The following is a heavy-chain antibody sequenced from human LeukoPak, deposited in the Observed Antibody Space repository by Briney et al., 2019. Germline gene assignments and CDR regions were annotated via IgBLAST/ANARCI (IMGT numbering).Heavy chain of an antibody. J-gene: IGHJ4*02. CDR2: INTNTGNP. D-gene: IGHD1-26*01. CDR3: ARDDPIVGSNY. CDR1: GYTFTSYG. V-gene: IGHV7-4-1*02. Sequence: GASVKVSCKASGYTFTSYGISWVRQAPGQGLEWMGWINTNTGNPTYAQGFTGRFVFSLDTSVSTAYLQISSLKAEDTAVYYCARDDPIVGSNYWGQGTLVTVSS.